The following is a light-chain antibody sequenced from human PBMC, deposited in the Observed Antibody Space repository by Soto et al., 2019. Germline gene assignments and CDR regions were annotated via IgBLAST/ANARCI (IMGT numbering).Light chain of an antibody. V-gene: IGLV1-40*01. Sequence: QSVLTQPPSVSGAPGQRVTISCTGSSSKIGAGYDVHWYQQLPGTAPKLLIYGNSNRPSGVPDRFSGSKSGTSASLAITGLQAEDEADYYCQYYDSSLSGCVFGGGTKLTVL. J-gene: IGLJ3*02. CDR2: GNS. CDR1: SSKIGAGYD. CDR3: QYYDSSLSGCV.